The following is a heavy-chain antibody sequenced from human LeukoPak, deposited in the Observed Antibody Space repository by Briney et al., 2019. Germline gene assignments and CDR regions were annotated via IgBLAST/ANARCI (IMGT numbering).Heavy chain of an antibody. CDR2: ISYDGSNK. J-gene: IGHJ6*02. Sequence: QPGRSLRLSCAASGFTFSSYGMHWVRQAPGKGLEWVVVISYDGSNKYYADSVKGRFTISKDNSKNTLYLQMNSLRAEDTAVYYCAKEGYYYDSSGYNYYYGMDVWGQGTTVTVSS. D-gene: IGHD3-22*01. V-gene: IGHV3-30*18. CDR3: AKEGYYYDSSGYNYYYGMDV. CDR1: GFTFSSYG.